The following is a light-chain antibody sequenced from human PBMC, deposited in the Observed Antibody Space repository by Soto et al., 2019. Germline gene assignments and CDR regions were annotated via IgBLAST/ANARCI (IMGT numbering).Light chain of an antibody. V-gene: IGKV3-20*01. CDR3: QQYGGAPWT. CDR2: GAS. Sequence: EIVLTQSPGTLSLSPGARATLSCRASQSVSSSYVAWYQQRPGQPPRLLISGASSRATGIPDRFSGSGSGTDFTLTISRLEPEDFAVYHCQQYGGAPWTFGQGTKVEIK. CDR1: QSVSSSY. J-gene: IGKJ1*01.